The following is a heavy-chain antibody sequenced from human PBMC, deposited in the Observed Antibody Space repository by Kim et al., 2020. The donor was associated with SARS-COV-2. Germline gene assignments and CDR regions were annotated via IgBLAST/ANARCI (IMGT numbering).Heavy chain of an antibody. CDR2: ISSSGSTI. CDR1: GFTFSSYE. CDR3: ARGKSPYYYYYGMDV. J-gene: IGHJ6*02. V-gene: IGHV3-48*03. Sequence: GGSLRLSCAASGFTFSSYEMNWVRQAPGKGLEWVSYISSSGSTIYYADSVKGRFTISRDNAKNSLYLQMNSLRAEDTAVYYCARGKSPYYYYYGMDVWGQGTTVTVSS.